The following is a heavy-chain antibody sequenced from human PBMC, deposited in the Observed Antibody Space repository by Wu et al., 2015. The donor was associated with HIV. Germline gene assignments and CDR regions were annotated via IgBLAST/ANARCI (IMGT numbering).Heavy chain of an antibody. Sequence: QVRLVQSGAEVKKPGSSVKVSCKASGGTFSKSGFTWVRQAPGQGLEWMGRIIPISGPGDYAGKFQGRVTISADESTSTTYMELSSLRSEDTAVYYCAREGEMVVVNYAYLKHWGQGTLVTVS. CDR2: IIPISGPG. CDR1: GGTFSKSG. J-gene: IGHJ1*01. CDR3: AREGEMVVVNYAYLKH. D-gene: IGHD3-22*01. V-gene: IGHV1-69*13.